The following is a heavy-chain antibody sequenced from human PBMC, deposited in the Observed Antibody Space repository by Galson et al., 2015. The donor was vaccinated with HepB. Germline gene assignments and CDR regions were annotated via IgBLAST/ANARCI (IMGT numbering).Heavy chain of an antibody. CDR1: GFTFSNYG. D-gene: IGHD2-2*01. CDR3: AKDGKPWWESYCHSTSCYVGYFDD. CDR2: ISHDGRNK. V-gene: IGHV3-30*18. Sequence: SLRLSCAGSGFTFSNYGVHWVRQAPGKGLEWVAVISHDGRNKYYADSLKGRFNIYRDNLKSTLFLQMNNLRPEDTAFYFCAKDGKPWWESYCHSTSCYVGYFDDWGQGTLVTVSS. J-gene: IGHJ4*02.